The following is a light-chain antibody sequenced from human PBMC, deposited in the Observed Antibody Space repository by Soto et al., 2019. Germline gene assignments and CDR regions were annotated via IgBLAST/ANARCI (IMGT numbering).Light chain of an antibody. V-gene: IGKV1-5*01. Sequence: DIQMTQSPSTLSASVGDRVTITCRASQSISSWLAWYQQKPGKAPKLLIYDASSLESGVPSRFSGSGSGTEFTLTISSLQPDDFASYYCQKYNSYSSTFGQGTKLQIK. CDR1: QSISSW. CDR2: DAS. J-gene: IGKJ2*02. CDR3: QKYNSYSST.